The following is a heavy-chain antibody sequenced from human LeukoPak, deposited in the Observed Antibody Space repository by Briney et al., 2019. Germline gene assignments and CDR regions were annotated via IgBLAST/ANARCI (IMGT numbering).Heavy chain of an antibody. CDR3: ARDSRNFHYDMDV. J-gene: IGHJ6*02. V-gene: IGHV1-18*01. CDR2: ISFHNGNT. CDR1: GGTFSSYA. Sequence: ASVKVSCKASGGTFSSYAISWVRQAPGQGLEWMGWISFHNGNTNYAQKFHGRLTMTTDTSTSTAYMELSSLRSEDTAVYYCARDSRNFHYDMDVWGQGTMVIVSS.